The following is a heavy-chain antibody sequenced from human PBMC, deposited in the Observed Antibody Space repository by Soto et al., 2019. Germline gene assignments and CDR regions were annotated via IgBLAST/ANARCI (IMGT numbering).Heavy chain of an antibody. V-gene: IGHV3-23*01. Sequence: GGSLRLSCAASGFTFSDYYMSWIRQAPGKGLEWVSTIDGSGGITYYADSVKGRFTISRDNSRNTVYLQMNSLRGDDTALYYCVKNSGWFNTWGQGALVTVS. CDR2: IDGSGGIT. D-gene: IGHD3-10*01. CDR1: GFTFSDYY. CDR3: VKNSGWFNT. J-gene: IGHJ5*02.